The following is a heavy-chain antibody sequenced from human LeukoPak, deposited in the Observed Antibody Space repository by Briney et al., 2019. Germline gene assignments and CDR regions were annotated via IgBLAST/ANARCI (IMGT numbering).Heavy chain of an antibody. CDR2: ISAYNGNT. V-gene: IGHV1-18*01. J-gene: IGHJ6*02. Sequence: ASVKVSCKASGYTFTSYGISWVRHAPGQGLEWMGWISAYNGNTNYAQKLQGRVTMTTDTSTSTAYMELRSLRSDDTAVYYCARHQGIFRGPYYYYYGMDVWGQGTTVTVSS. D-gene: IGHD3-3*01. CDR3: ARHQGIFRGPYYYYYGMDV. CDR1: GYTFTSYG.